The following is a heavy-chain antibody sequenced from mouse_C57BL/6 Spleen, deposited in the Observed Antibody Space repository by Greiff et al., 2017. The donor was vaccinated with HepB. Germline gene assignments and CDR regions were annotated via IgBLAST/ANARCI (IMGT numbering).Heavy chain of an antibody. J-gene: IGHJ4*01. Sequence: VQLQQSGAELVRPGASVTLSCKASGYTFTDYEMHWVKQTPAHGLEWIGAIDPETGGTAYNQKFKGKAILTADKSSSTAYMELRSLTSEDSAVYYCTRNYDYDYYAMDYWGQGTSVTVSS. D-gene: IGHD2-4*01. CDR1: GYTFTDYE. V-gene: IGHV1-15*01. CDR3: TRNYDYDYYAMDY. CDR2: IDPETGGT.